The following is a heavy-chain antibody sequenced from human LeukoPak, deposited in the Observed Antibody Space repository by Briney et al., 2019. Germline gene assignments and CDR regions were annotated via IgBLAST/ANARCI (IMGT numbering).Heavy chain of an antibody. CDR2: MNPNSGNT. CDR1: GYTFTSYD. D-gene: IGHD3-3*01. J-gene: IGHJ6*02. Sequence: ASVKVSCKASGYTFTSYDINWVRQATGQGLEWMGWMNPNSGNTGYAQKFQGRVTMTRNTSISTAYMELSSLRSEDTAVYYCARDGSTHYDFWSGYYDYYYGMDVWGQGTTVTVSS. V-gene: IGHV1-8*01. CDR3: ARDGSTHYDFWSGYYDYYYGMDV.